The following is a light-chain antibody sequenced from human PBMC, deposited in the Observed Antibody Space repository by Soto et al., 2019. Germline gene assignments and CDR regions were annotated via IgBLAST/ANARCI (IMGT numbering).Light chain of an antibody. V-gene: IGLV2-14*01. CDR2: DVS. Sequence: HSALTQPASVSGSPGQSITISCTGTSSDVGGYNYVSWYQQHPGKAPKLMIYDVSNRPSGVSNRFSGSKSGNTASLTISGLQAEDEADYYCSSYTSSSLVVFGGGTTLTVL. CDR3: SSYTSSSLVV. J-gene: IGLJ2*01. CDR1: SSDVGGYNY.